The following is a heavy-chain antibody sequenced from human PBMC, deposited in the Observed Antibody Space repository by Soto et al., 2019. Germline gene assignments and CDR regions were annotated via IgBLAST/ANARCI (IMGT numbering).Heavy chain of an antibody. J-gene: IGHJ6*02. CDR2: INHSGST. V-gene: IGHV4-34*01. CDR3: ARARGYCSSTSCYSHYYYGMDV. Sequence: ETLSLTCAVYGGSFSGYYWSWIRQPPGKGLEWIGEINHSGSTNYNPSLKSRVTISVDTSKNQFSLKLSSVTAADTAVYYCARARGYCSSTSCYSHYYYGMDVWGQGTTV. CDR1: GGSFSGYY. D-gene: IGHD2-2*01.